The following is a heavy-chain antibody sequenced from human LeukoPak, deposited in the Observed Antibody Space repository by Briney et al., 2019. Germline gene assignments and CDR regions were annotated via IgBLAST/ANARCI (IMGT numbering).Heavy chain of an antibody. CDR2: IYTSGST. Sequence: SETLSLTCAVYGGSFSGYYWSWIRQPAGKGLEWIGRIYTSGSTNYNPSLKSRVTMSVDTSKNQFSLKLSSVTAADTAVYYCAREYYYDSSGYYYGDYYYYMDVWGKGTTVTISS. V-gene: IGHV4-4*07. J-gene: IGHJ6*03. CDR3: AREYYYDSSGYYYGDYYYYMDV. D-gene: IGHD3-22*01. CDR1: GGSFSGYY.